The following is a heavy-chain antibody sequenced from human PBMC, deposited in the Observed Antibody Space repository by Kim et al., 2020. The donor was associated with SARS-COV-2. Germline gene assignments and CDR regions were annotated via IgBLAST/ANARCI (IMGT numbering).Heavy chain of an antibody. V-gene: IGHV3-23*01. J-gene: IGHJ4*02. Sequence: GGSLRLSCAASGFTFNTYDMSWVRQAPGKGLEWVSIITSSGNRANYADSVKGRFTMSRDNSENTVYLQVNNLRVDDTALYYCVKGGWLDSWGQGALVTVSS. CDR2: ITSSGNRA. CDR3: VKGGWLDS. D-gene: IGHD6-19*01. CDR1: GFTFNTYD.